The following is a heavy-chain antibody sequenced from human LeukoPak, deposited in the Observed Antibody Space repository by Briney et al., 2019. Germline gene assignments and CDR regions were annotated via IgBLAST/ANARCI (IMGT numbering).Heavy chain of an antibody. Sequence: GGSLRLSCAASGFTLDDYGMSWVRQAPGKGLERVSGINWNGGSTGYADSVKGRFTISRDNAKNSLYLQMNSLRAEDTALYHCASSCSSTSCYGRDVWGKGTTVTVSS. V-gene: IGHV3-20*01. CDR1: GFTLDDYG. CDR3: ASSCSSTSCYGRDV. J-gene: IGHJ6*04. D-gene: IGHD2-2*01. CDR2: INWNGGST.